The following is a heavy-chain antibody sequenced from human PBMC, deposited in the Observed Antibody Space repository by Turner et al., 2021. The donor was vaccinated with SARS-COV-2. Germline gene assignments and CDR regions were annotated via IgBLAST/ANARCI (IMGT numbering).Heavy chain of an antibody. V-gene: IGHV3-21*01. D-gene: IGHD3-22*01. CDR3: ARVLSAYSYYSSGYYPGGVDY. CDR1: VFPFSNYG. Sequence: VQLVASGGCLVQPGGSLLLSCAASVFPFSNYGMNWVRQAPGKGLEWVSSISSSSSYIYYADSVKGRFTISRDNAKNSLYLQMNSLRAEDTAVYYCARVLSAYSYYSSGYYPGGVDYWGQGTLVTVSS. J-gene: IGHJ4*02. CDR2: ISSSSSYI.